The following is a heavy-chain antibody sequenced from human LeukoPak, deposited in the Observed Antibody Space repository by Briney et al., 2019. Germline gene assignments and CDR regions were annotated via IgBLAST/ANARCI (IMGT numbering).Heavy chain of an antibody. CDR3: TRDSIIAARYYFDY. V-gene: IGHV3-49*03. Sequence: GGSLRLSCTASGFTFGDYAVSWFRQAPGKGLEWVGFIRSKAYGGTTEYAASVKGRFTISRDDSKSIAYLQMNSLKTEDTAVYYCTRDSIIAARYYFDYWGQGTLVTVSS. J-gene: IGHJ4*02. CDR2: IRSKAYGGTT. D-gene: IGHD6-6*01. CDR1: GFTFGDYA.